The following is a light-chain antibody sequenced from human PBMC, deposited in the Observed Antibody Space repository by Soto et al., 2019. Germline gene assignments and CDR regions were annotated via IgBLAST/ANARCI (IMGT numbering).Light chain of an antibody. CDR3: AAWDDSLSGYV. CDR1: SSNIGSNY. CDR2: RNN. Sequence: SALTQPPSASGTPGRSVTISRFGSSSNIGSNYVYWYQQLPGTAPNLLIYRNNQRPSGVPDRFSGSKSGTSASLAISGLRSEDEADYYCAAWDDSLSGYVFGTGTKVTV. V-gene: IGLV1-47*01. J-gene: IGLJ1*01.